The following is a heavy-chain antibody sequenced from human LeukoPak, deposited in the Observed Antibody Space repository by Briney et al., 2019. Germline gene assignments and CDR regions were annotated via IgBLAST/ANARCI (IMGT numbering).Heavy chain of an antibody. CDR2: ISSSGSTI. Sequence: GGSLRLSCAASGFTFSDYYMSWIRQAPGKGLEWVSYISSSGSTIYYADSVKGRFTISRDNAKNSLYLQMNNLRAEDTAVYYCARDDGDYAHPVDYWGQGTLVTVSS. CDR1: GFTFSDYY. CDR3: ARDDGDYAHPVDY. D-gene: IGHD4-17*01. V-gene: IGHV3-11*04. J-gene: IGHJ4*02.